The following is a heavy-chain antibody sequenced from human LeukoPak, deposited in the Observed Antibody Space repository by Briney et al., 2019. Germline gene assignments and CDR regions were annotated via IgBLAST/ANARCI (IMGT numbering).Heavy chain of an antibody. V-gene: IGHV4-59*01. CDR3: ARGTRTDYGDYGYDY. D-gene: IGHD4-17*01. CDR1: GGSISSYY. CDR2: IYYSGST. Sequence: PSETLSLTCTVSGGSISSYYWSWIRQPPGKGLEWIGYIYYSGSTNYNPSLKSRVTISVDTSKNQLSLKLSSVTAADTAVYYCARGTRTDYGDYGYDYWGQGTLVTVSS. J-gene: IGHJ4*02.